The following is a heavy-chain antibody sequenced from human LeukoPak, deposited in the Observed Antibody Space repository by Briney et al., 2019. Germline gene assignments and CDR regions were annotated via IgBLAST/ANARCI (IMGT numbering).Heavy chain of an antibody. CDR1: GFTFNSYD. J-gene: IGHJ4*02. D-gene: IGHD3-3*01. V-gene: IGHV3-23*01. CDR3: VKGRAHYDFFDS. CDR2: ISYTGATT. Sequence: GGSLRLSCAASGFTFNSYDMSWVRQAPGRGLEWVSSISYTGATTYYADSVKGRFAMSRDNSKNTLYLQMNSLRAEDAAVYYCVKGRAHYDFFDSWGQGTLVTVSS.